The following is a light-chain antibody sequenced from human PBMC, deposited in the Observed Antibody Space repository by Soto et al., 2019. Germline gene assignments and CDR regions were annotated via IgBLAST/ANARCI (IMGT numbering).Light chain of an antibody. CDR2: EVS. Sequence: QSVLPQPPSASGSPGQSVTISCTGTSSDVGGYNYVSWYQQHPGKAPKLIIYEVSKRPSGVPDRSAGSQSGNTASLTVSGRQAEDEADYYCSTYAGSNIGVVGGGTKRTVL. CDR3: STYAGSNIGV. V-gene: IGLV2-8*01. CDR1: SSDVGGYNY. J-gene: IGLJ3*02.